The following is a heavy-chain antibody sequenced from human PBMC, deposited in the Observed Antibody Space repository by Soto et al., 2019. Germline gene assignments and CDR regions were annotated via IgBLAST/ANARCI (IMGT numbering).Heavy chain of an antibody. CDR3: ARIEEESKGAYYYGMDV. CDR1: GYSFTSYW. V-gene: IGHV5-51*01. J-gene: IGHJ6*02. Sequence: GESLKISCKGSGYSFTSYWIGWVRQMPGKGLEWMGIIYPGDSDTRYSPSFQGQVTISADKSISTAYLQWSSLKASDTAMYYCARIEEESKGAYYYGMDVWGQGTTATVSS. CDR2: IYPGDSDT. D-gene: IGHD3-16*01.